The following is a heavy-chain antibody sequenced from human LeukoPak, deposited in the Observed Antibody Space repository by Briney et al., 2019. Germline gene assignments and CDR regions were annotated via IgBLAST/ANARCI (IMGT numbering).Heavy chain of an antibody. V-gene: IGHV3-53*01. Sequence: PSETLSLTCTVSGDSISSYYWSWIRQPPGKGLEWVSDIYSGGSTYYADSVKGRFTISRDNSKNTLYLQMNSLRAEDTAVYYCTRGGGGSFPHYWGQGTLVTVSS. CDR1: GDSISSYY. J-gene: IGHJ4*02. CDR3: TRGGGGSFPHY. CDR2: IYSGGST. D-gene: IGHD2-21*01.